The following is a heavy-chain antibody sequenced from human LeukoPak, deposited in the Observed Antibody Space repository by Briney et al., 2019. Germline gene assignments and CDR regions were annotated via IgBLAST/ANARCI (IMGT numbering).Heavy chain of an antibody. J-gene: IGHJ5*02. D-gene: IGHD6-13*01. V-gene: IGHV3-9*01. CDR1: GFTFDDYA. Sequence: GGSLRLSCAASGFTFDDYAMHWVRQAPGKGLEWVSGISWNSGSIGYADSVKGRFTISRDNAKNSLYLQMNSLRAEDTALYYCAKDMVAAASIGTNWFDPWGQGNLVTVSS. CDR2: ISWNSGSI. CDR3: AKDMVAAASIGTNWFDP.